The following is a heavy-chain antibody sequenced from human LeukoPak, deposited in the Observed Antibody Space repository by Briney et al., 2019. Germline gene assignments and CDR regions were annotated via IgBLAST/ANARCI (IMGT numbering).Heavy chain of an antibody. CDR2: ISSGGSTI. V-gene: IGHV3-48*03. J-gene: IGHJ4*02. CDR1: GFTFSNYE. CDR3: AREYSGFDFFDY. D-gene: IGHD5-12*01. Sequence: GGSLRLSCAASGFTFSNYEMNWVRQAPGKGLEWVSYISSGGSTIYYADSVKGRFTISRDNAKNSLYLQMNSLRAEDTAVYYCAREYSGFDFFDYWGQGTLATASS.